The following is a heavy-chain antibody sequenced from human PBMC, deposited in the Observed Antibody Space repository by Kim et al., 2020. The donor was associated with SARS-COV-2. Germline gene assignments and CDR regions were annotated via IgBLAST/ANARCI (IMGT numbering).Heavy chain of an antibody. J-gene: IGHJ4*02. CDR2: INPNSGGT. CDR3: ARLRFLEWLPNDY. D-gene: IGHD3-3*01. CDR1: GYTFTGYY. Sequence: ASVKVSCKASGYTFTGYYMHWVRQAPGQGLEWMGRINPNSGGTNYAQKFQGRVTMTRDTSISTAYMELSRLRSDDTAVYYCARLRFLEWLPNDYWGQGTLVTVSS. V-gene: IGHV1-2*06.